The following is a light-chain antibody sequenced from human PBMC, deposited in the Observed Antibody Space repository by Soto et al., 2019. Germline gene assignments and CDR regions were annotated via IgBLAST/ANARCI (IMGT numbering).Light chain of an antibody. Sequence: AIQITQSPSSLSASVGDRATIPCRASQGIRNDLGWYQQKKGKAPKILIYAASSLQSGVPSRFSGSGSGTDFTLPISSLQPEDFETYYCLQDYNYPRTFGQGTKVDIK. V-gene: IGKV1-6*01. CDR3: LQDYNYPRT. J-gene: IGKJ1*01. CDR2: AAS. CDR1: QGIRND.